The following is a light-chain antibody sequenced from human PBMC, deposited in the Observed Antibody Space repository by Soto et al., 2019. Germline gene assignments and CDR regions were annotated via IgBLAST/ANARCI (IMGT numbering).Light chain of an antibody. CDR3: LQHRSYPFT. J-gene: IGKJ2*01. Sequence: DIQMTQSPSVVSASVGDRVTITCRASQGIGNYLAWFQQRPGEVPKRLIYVVFNLHSGVPSRFSGSGSVTEFTLTISSLQPEDFATSYCLQHRSYPFTFGQGNKLDI. V-gene: IGKV1-17*03. CDR1: QGIGNY. CDR2: VVF.